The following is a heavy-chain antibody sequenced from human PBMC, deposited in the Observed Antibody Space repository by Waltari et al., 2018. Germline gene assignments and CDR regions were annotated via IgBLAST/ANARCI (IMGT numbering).Heavy chain of an antibody. CDR3: ARVSEQLVLFDY. Sequence: QVQLVQSGAEVKKPGASVKVSCKASGYTFTGYYMHWVRQAPGQGLEWMGRINPNSGGTNYAQKVQGRVTMTRDTSISTAYMELSRLRSDDTAVYYCARVSEQLVLFDYWGQGTLVTVSS. CDR2: INPNSGGT. D-gene: IGHD6-6*01. V-gene: IGHV1-2*06. CDR1: GYTFTGYY. J-gene: IGHJ4*02.